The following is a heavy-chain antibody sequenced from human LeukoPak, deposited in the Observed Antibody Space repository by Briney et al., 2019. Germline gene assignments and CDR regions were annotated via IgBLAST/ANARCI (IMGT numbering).Heavy chain of an antibody. CDR3: ARAEDEVYDMNAFDI. D-gene: IGHD2-8*01. V-gene: IGHV1-18*01. Sequence: GASVKVSGTASRYTVTSYGISWVRQAPGQGLEWMGWISAYNGNTNYAQNRQGRVTMTTDKSKSTAYMEMRSLRSDDTAVYYCARAEDEVYDMNAFDIWGQGTMVTVSS. CDR2: ISAYNGNT. CDR1: RYTVTSYG. J-gene: IGHJ3*02.